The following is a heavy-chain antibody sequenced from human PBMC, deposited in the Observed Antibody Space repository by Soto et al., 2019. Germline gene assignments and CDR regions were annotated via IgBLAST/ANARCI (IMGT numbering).Heavy chain of an antibody. Sequence: QITLKESGTTLVKPTQTLTLTCTFSGFSLNTRAVGVGWIRQPPGKALEWLALINWNDDERYSPSLKDRLTITKDTSRNHVVLTMTNVDPVDTATYYCAHRHDLGGFDIWGQGTTVTVSS. D-gene: IGHD2-15*01. J-gene: IGHJ3*02. CDR2: INWNDDE. CDR3: AHRHDLGGFDI. CDR1: GFSLNTRAVG. V-gene: IGHV2-5*01.